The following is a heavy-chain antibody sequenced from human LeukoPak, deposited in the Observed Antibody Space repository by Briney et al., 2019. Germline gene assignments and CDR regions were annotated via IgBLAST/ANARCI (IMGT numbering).Heavy chain of an antibody. J-gene: IGHJ4*02. V-gene: IGHV6-1*01. CDR1: GDSVSSNSAA. Sequence: SQTLSLTCAISGDSVSSNSAAWNWIRQSPSRGLEWLGRTYYRSKGYNDYAISVRSRIAINPDTSKNHFSLQLNSVTPEDTAVYYSARGWEPYSSSLASWGQGTLVTVSS. D-gene: IGHD6-13*01. CDR2: TYYRSKGYN. CDR3: ARGWEPYSSSLAS.